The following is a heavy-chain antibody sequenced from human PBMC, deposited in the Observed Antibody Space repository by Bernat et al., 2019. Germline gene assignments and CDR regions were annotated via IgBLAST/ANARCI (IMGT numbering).Heavy chain of an antibody. Sequence: QVQLVESGGGVVQPGRSLRLSCAASGFTFSSYGMHWVRQAPGKGLEWVAVIWYDGSNKYYADSVKGRFTISRDNSKNTLYLQMNSLRAEDTAVYYCARNRRIGVAPRSYMDVWDKGTTVTVSS. CDR3: ARNRRIGVAPRSYMDV. CDR2: IWYDGSNK. V-gene: IGHV3-33*01. D-gene: IGHD3-3*01. J-gene: IGHJ6*03. CDR1: GFTFSSYG.